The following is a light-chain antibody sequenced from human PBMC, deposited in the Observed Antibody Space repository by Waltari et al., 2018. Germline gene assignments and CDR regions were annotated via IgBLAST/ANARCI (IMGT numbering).Light chain of an antibody. CDR1: TSAVGAYNY. V-gene: IGLV2-11*01. J-gene: IGLJ2*01. CDR3: CSYAGEYIWV. Sequence: QSALTQPPSVSGSPGQPVTISCTGPTSAVGAYNYVSWYQQHPGKAPKMMISDVSQRPSGVPDRFSGSKSANTASLTISGLQAEDEADYYCCSYAGEYIWVFGGGTKLTVL. CDR2: DVS.